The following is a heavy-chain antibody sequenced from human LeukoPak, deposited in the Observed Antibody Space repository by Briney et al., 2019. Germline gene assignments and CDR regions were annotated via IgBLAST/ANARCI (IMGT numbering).Heavy chain of an antibody. CDR2: IGNTET. CDR1: GFTFSSYA. CDR3: SKDWIQVNRVFDCFDF. J-gene: IGHJ4*02. Sequence: GGSLRLSCAASGFTFSSYAMSWVRQAPGKGLEWVATIGNTETFYAYSVTGRFTISRANYKTKNNLQMNRLRLEDTAIYYFSKDWIQVNRVFDCFDFWGQGTLVSV. V-gene: IGHV3-23*01. D-gene: IGHD5-18*01.